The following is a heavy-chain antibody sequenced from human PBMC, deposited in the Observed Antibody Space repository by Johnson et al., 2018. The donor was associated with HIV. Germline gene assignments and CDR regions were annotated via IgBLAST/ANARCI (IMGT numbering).Heavy chain of an antibody. D-gene: IGHD1-7*01. V-gene: IGHV3-30*04. CDR2: VSYNEDKK. CDR3: VKDRCSPGTPAAFDM. CDR1: GFTFRSYP. J-gene: IGHJ3*02. Sequence: QVQLVESGGGVVQPGRSLRLSCAASGFTFRSYPMHWVRQAPGKGLEWMAIVSYNEDKKYYADSVKGRFTISRDNSKNTLYLQMNSLRTEDTAVYYCVKDRCSPGTPAAFDMWGQGTMVTVSS.